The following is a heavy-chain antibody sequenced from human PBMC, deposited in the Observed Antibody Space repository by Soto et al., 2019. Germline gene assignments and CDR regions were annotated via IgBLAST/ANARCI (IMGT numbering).Heavy chain of an antibody. J-gene: IGHJ4*02. CDR2: IKQDGSEK. CDR3: AITHVLLWFGEPEVY. Sequence: EVQLVESGGGLVQPGGSLRLSCAASGFTFSSYWMSWVRQAPGKGLEWVANIKQDGSEKYYVDSVKGRFTISRDNAKNSLYLQMNSLRAEDTAVYYCAITHVLLWFGEPEVYWGQGTLVTVSS. V-gene: IGHV3-7*01. D-gene: IGHD3-10*01. CDR1: GFTFSSYW.